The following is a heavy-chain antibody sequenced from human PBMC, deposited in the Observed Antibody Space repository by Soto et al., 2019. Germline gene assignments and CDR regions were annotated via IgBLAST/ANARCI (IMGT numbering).Heavy chain of an antibody. Sequence: PSETRSLPCTPSGGSISNHYWSRMRQPPGKGLEWIGYIYYSGSTNYNPSLKSRVTISVDTSKNQFSLKLSSVTAADTAVYYCAREIAAAGTWDYWGQGTLVTVSS. CDR3: AREIAAAGTWDY. CDR2: IYYSGST. V-gene: IGHV4-59*11. D-gene: IGHD6-13*01. CDR1: GGSISNHY. J-gene: IGHJ4*02.